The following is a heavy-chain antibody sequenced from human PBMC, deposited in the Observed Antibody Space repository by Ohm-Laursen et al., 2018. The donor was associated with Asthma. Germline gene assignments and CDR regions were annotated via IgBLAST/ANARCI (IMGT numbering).Heavy chain of an antibody. CDR2: ISSSSSYI. D-gene: IGHD1-26*01. CDR1: GFPFSSYS. Sequence: SLRLSCTASGFPFSSYSMNWVRQAPGKGLEWVSSISSSSSYIYYADSVKGRFTISRDNAKNSLYLQMNSLRAEDTAVYYCARDGEWELPGRNAFDIWGQGTMVTVSS. J-gene: IGHJ3*02. V-gene: IGHV3-21*01. CDR3: ARDGEWELPGRNAFDI.